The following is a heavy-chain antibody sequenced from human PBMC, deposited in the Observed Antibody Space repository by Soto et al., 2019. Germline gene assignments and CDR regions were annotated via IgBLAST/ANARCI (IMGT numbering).Heavy chain of an antibody. D-gene: IGHD1-1*01. J-gene: IGHJ4*02. CDR1: GFTFSDYY. CDR2: ITSSGSSK. Sequence: PGGSLRLSCAASGFTFSDYYMSWIRQAPGKGLEWVSSITSSGSSKYYADSVKGGFTISRNNAQNSLYLQMNSLRAEVTAVYYCARDLDQAQPFDYWGQGTLVTVSS. V-gene: IGHV3-11*01. CDR3: ARDLDQAQPFDY.